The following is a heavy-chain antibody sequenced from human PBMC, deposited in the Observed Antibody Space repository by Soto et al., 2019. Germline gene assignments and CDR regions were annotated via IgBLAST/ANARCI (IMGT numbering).Heavy chain of an antibody. D-gene: IGHD3-22*01. V-gene: IGHV3-49*05. CDR3: TRATIVVVTYYFDY. J-gene: IGHJ4*02. CDR1: GFTFANYA. CDR2: IRSKTYGGTT. Sequence: EVQLVGSGGGLVKPGRSLRLSCTPSGFTFANYAMSWFRQAPGKGLEWVGFIRSKTYGGTTQYASSVKGRFTISRDDSKSIAYLQMNSLRAEDTAVYYCTRATIVVVTYYFDYWGQGTPVTVSS.